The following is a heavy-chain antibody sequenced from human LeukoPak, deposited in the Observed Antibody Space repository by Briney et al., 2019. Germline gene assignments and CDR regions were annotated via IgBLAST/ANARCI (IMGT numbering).Heavy chain of an antibody. CDR2: ISDSGNS. CDR3: ARHYDSVWGTYRPNDAFDI. CDR1: GGSIGSRSYY. D-gene: IGHD3-16*02. J-gene: IGHJ3*02. V-gene: IGHV4-39*01. Sequence: PSETLSLTCTVSGGSIGSRSYYWGWIRQPPGKGLVWIGKISDSGNSYYSPSLRSRVTISIDTSKNQFSLKLSSVTATDTAVYYCARHYDSVWGTYRPNDAFDIWGQGTMVTVSS.